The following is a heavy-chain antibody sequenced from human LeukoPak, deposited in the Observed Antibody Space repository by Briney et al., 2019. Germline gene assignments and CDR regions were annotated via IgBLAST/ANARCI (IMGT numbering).Heavy chain of an antibody. CDR3: ARPLGRGVYY. Sequence: KAGGSLRLSCAASGFTFSSYSMNWVSQAPGKGLEWVSSISSTSDYIYYADSVKGRFTISRDNAKNSLYLQMNSLRAEDTAVYYCARPLGRGVYYWGQGTLVTVSS. D-gene: IGHD3-10*01. V-gene: IGHV3-21*01. J-gene: IGHJ4*02. CDR1: GFTFSSYS. CDR2: ISSTSDYI.